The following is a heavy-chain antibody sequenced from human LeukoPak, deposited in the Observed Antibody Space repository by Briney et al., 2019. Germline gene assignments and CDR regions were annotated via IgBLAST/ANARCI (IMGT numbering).Heavy chain of an antibody. Sequence: GGSLRLSCATSGFTFNNYNMNWVRQAPGRALEWVSSITSSGTYIFYADSVKGRFTISRDNAKNSLYLQMNSLGPEDTAVYYCARDPYSGNYGNYYYYYMDIWGKGTTVTISS. CDR2: ITSSGTYI. CDR3: ARDPYSGNYGNYYYYYMDI. J-gene: IGHJ6*03. D-gene: IGHD1-26*01. CDR1: GFTFNNYN. V-gene: IGHV3-21*01.